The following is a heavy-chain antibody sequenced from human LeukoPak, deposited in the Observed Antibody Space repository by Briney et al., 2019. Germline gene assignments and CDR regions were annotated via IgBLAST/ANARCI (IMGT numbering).Heavy chain of an antibody. Sequence: PGGSVRLSCAASGFTLSSYGMHWVSQAPGKGLEWVAVIWYDGSNKYYADSVKGRFTISRDNSKNTLYLQMNSRRAEDTAVYYCARASPLDYWGQGALVTVSS. CDR2: IWYDGSNK. J-gene: IGHJ4*02. CDR3: ARASPLDY. V-gene: IGHV3-33*01. CDR1: GFTLSSYG.